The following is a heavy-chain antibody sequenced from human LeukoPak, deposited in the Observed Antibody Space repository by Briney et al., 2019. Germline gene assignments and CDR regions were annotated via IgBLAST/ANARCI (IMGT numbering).Heavy chain of an antibody. CDR2: ISSSSSYI. J-gene: IGHJ4*02. V-gene: IGHV3-21*01. CDR1: GFTFSSYS. Sequence: GGSLRLSCAASGFTFSSYSMNWVRQAPGKGLEWVSSISSSSSYIYYADSVKGRFTISRDNSKNTLYLQMNSLRAEDTAVYYCARDLDGSYDYWGQGTLVTVSS. CDR3: ARDLDGSYDY. D-gene: IGHD1-26*01.